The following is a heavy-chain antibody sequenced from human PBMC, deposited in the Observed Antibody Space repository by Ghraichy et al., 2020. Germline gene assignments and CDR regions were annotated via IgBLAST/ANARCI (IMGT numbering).Heavy chain of an antibody. J-gene: IGHJ5*01. D-gene: IGHD4-17*01. V-gene: IGHV3-20*04. CDR3: VREIGGDNGWFDS. Sequence: GESLNISCEASGFTFDDYGMSWVRQDPGKRLEWVSGVNWNSGRILYADSVKGRFTISRDNVKRSLQLQMNNLRAEDTATYFCVREIGGDNGWFDSWGQGSQVIVSS. CDR1: GFTFDDYG. CDR2: VNWNSGRI.